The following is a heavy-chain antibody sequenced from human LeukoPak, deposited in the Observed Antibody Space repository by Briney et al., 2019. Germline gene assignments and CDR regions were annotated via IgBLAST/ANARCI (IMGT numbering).Heavy chain of an antibody. Sequence: PGGSLRLSCAASGFTLSSYAMSWVRQAPGKGLEWVSAISGSGGSTYYADSVKGRFTISRDNSKNTLYLQMNSLRAEDTAVYYCAKDERKGYSYGYVYGTLDYWGQGTLVTVSS. J-gene: IGHJ4*02. CDR2: ISGSGGST. V-gene: IGHV3-23*01. CDR3: AKDERKGYSYGYVYGTLDY. D-gene: IGHD5-18*01. CDR1: GFTLSSYA.